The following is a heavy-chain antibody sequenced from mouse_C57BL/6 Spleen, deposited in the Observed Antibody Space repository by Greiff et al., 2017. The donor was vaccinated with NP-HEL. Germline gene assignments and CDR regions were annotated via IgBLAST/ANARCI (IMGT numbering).Heavy chain of an antibody. Sequence: VQLQQSGAELVKPGASVKISCKASGYAFSSYWMNWVKQRPGKGLEWIGQIYPGDGDTNYNGKFKGKATLTADKSSSTAYMQLSSLTSEDSAVYFCARNYYGSSYGYYFDYWGQGTTLTVSS. CDR3: ARNYYGSSYGYYFDY. V-gene: IGHV1-80*01. J-gene: IGHJ2*01. CDR1: GYAFSSYW. D-gene: IGHD1-1*01. CDR2: IYPGDGDT.